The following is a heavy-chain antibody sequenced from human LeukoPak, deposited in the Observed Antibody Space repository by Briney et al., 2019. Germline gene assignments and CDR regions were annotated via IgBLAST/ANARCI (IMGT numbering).Heavy chain of an antibody. CDR3: AKDPYTYYYDSDGYNFDY. V-gene: IGHV3-23*01. D-gene: IGHD3-22*01. CDR1: GFTFSTSA. Sequence: GGSLRLSCAASGFTFSTSAMTWVRQAPGKGLEWVSSISGSTFSTYYADSVQGRFTISRDNSKNTLFLQMSTLRAEDTAVYYRAKDPYTYYYDSDGYNFDYWGQGALVTVSS. CDR2: ISGSTFST. J-gene: IGHJ4*02.